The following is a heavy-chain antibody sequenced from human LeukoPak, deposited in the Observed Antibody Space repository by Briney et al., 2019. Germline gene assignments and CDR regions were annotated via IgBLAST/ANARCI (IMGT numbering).Heavy chain of an antibody. CDR3: PKNAEGYETDY. CDR1: GFTFSSYA. D-gene: IGHD5-12*01. Sequence: PGGSLRLSCAASGFTFSSYAMSWVRQAPGKGLEWVSAISGSGGSTYYADSGKGRFTMCRDNSKETVELQMNSVRPEDTAVYYCPKNAEGYETDYWGQGTLVTVSS. J-gene: IGHJ4*02. CDR2: ISGSGGST. V-gene: IGHV3-23*01.